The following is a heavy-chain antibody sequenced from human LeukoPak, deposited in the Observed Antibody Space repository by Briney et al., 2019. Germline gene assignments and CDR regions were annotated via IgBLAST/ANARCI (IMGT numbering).Heavy chain of an antibody. D-gene: IGHD3-3*01. CDR2: INDSGST. CDR3: ARLQELRFVEWFPRDYFDY. J-gene: IGHJ4*02. Sequence: PSDTLSLTCAVYGGSFSGYYWSWLRQPPGKGLDWVGEINDSGSTNYNPSLKSRVTISVDTSKNQFSLKLSSVTAADTAVYYCARLQELRFVEWFPRDYFDYWGQGTLVTVSS. V-gene: IGHV4-34*01. CDR1: GGSFSGYY.